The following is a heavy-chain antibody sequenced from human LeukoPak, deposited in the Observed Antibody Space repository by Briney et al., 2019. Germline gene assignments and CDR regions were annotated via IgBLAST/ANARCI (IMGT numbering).Heavy chain of an antibody. D-gene: IGHD2-15*01. CDR3: ARVPGWSSYGFDI. J-gene: IGHJ3*02. CDR1: GFSFSSYW. Sequence: PGGSLRLSCAASGFSFSSYWIHWVRQAPGKGLVWVSRINSDGISTTYADSVKGRFTVSRDNAKNTLFLQMNSLRAEDTAVYYCARVPGWSSYGFDIWGQGTMVTVSS. CDR2: INSDGIST. V-gene: IGHV3-74*01.